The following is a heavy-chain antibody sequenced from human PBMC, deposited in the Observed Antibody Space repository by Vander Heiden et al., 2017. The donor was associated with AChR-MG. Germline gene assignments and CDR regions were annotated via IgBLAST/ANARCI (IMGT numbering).Heavy chain of an antibody. J-gene: IGHJ6*02. CDR3: AKDPLSSGWSDMDV. CDR1: GFTFGSFA. Sequence: QVQLVASGGGVVQPGRSLRVSCVASGFTFGSFAMHWVSQAPGKGLEWVAVISSDGSDKYYTDSLKGRFTISRDNSKNTRYLQIKSLRVEDTAVYYCAKDPLSSGWSDMDVWGQGTTVTVSS. CDR2: ISSDGSDK. V-gene: IGHV3-30-3*01. D-gene: IGHD3-22*01.